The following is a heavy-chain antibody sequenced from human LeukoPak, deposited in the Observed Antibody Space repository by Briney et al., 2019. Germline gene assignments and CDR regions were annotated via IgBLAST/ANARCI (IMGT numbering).Heavy chain of an antibody. V-gene: IGHV1-2*02. CDR1: GYTFNAYY. CDR2: INPNSGGS. J-gene: IGHJ4*02. D-gene: IGHD5-24*01. Sequence: ASVKVSCKASGYTFNAYYMHWVRQAPGQGLEWMGWINPNSGGSNYAQKFQGRVTMTSDTSTSTAYMELSRLISDDTAVYYCAGDGYNSRRFFDYWGQGTLVTVSS. CDR3: AGDGYNSRRFFDY.